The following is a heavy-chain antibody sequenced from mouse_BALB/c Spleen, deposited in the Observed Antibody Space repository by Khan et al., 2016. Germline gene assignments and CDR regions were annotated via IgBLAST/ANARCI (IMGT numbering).Heavy chain of an antibody. CDR1: GYTFTDYS. CDR2: INTETGEP. J-gene: IGHJ2*01. V-gene: IGHV9-2-1*01. CDR3: ARSGCVHYFDY. D-gene: IGHD3-1*01. Sequence: QIQLVQSGPELKKPGETVKISCKASGYTFTDYSMHWVKQAPGKGLKWMGWINTETGEPTYADDFKGRFAFSLETSASTAYLQINNLKNEDTATYFCARSGCVHYFDYWGQGTTLTVSS.